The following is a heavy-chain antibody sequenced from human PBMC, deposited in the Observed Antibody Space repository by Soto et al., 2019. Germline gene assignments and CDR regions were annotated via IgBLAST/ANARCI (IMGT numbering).Heavy chain of an antibody. V-gene: IGHV1-3*05. Sequence: QVQLVQSGAEEKKPGASVKVSCKASGYTFTSYAMHWVRQAPGQRLEWMGWINAGNGNTKYSQKFRGRATITRDTSASTAYMKLRSPSSAATAVYYCARGDLLVADYWGQGTLVTVSS. CDR3: ARGDLLVADY. J-gene: IGHJ4*02. D-gene: IGHD1-26*01. CDR1: GYTFTSYA. CDR2: INAGNGNT.